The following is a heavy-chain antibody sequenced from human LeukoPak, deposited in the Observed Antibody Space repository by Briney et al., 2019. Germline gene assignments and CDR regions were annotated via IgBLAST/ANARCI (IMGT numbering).Heavy chain of an antibody. D-gene: IGHD6-19*01. CDR3: ARGLFAGGWYPDYFDY. V-gene: IGHV3-7*03. J-gene: IGHJ4*02. CDR2: IKLDGSDK. Sequence: PGGSLRLSCTASGFTFSNFWMSWVRQAPGKGLEWVANIKLDGSDKYYVDSMEGRFTIFRDNAKNSLYLQMNSLRAEDTAVYYCARGLFAGGWYPDYFDYWGQGTLVTVSS. CDR1: GFTFSNFW.